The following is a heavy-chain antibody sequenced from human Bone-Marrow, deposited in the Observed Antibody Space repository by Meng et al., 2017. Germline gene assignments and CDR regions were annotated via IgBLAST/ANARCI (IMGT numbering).Heavy chain of an antibody. Sequence: QLQRWGEGLLTRSVTLSRTCAVNVGAFSANYWGWNRQPPGKGLEWVGEIKHIGSTNYNPSLKSRVTISVDTSKNQFSLKLSSVTAADTAVYYCARGARVAGTDYWGQGTLVTVSS. V-gene: IGHV4-34*01. CDR3: ARGARVAGTDY. J-gene: IGHJ4*02. D-gene: IGHD6-19*01. CDR2: IKHIGST. CDR1: VGAFSANY.